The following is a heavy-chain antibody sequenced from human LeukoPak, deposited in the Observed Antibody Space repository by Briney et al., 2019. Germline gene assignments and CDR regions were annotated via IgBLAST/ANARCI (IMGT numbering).Heavy chain of an antibody. Sequence: PSETLSLTCAVSGGSISSSNWWSWVRQPPGKGLEWIGEISRSGRTNYNPSFNSRVTISVDKSKNHFSLNLSSVTAADTAVYYCASSSSGYTYYFDYWGQGTLVTVSS. CDR1: GGSISSSNW. V-gene: IGHV4-4*02. CDR2: ISRSGRT. D-gene: IGHD3-22*01. CDR3: ASSSSGYTYYFDY. J-gene: IGHJ4*02.